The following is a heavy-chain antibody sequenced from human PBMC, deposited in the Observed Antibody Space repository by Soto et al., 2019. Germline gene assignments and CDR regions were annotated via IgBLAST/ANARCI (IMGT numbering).Heavy chain of an antibody. CDR3: AKDRDYYDSSGYYSDFDY. Sequence: GGSLRLSCAASGFTFSSYAMNWVRQAPGKGLEWVSGIRGSGDNTFYPHSVKGRFTISRDNSKNTLYLQMNSLRAEDTAVYYCAKDRDYYDSSGYYSDFDYWGQGTLVTVSS. J-gene: IGHJ4*02. CDR1: GFTFSSYA. CDR2: IRGSGDNT. V-gene: IGHV3-23*01. D-gene: IGHD3-22*01.